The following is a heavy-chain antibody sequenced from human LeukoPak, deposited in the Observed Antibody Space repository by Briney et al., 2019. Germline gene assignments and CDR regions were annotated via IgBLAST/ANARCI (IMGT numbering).Heavy chain of an antibody. D-gene: IGHD1-1*01. Sequence: PGRSLRLSCAASGFTFDDYAMHWVRQAPGKGLEWVSGISWNSGSIGYADSVKGRFTISRDNAKNSLYLQMNSLRAEDTAVYYCARESAIQPFDYWGQGTLVTVSS. V-gene: IGHV3-9*01. CDR3: ARESAIQPFDY. CDR1: GFTFDDYA. CDR2: ISWNSGSI. J-gene: IGHJ4*02.